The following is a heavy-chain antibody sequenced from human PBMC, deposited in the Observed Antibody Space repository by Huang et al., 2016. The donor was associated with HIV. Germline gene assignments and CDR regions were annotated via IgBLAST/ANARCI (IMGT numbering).Heavy chain of an antibody. CDR3: AKGGSAAPKFFDL. D-gene: IGHD6-13*01. CDR1: GFAFSSYA. J-gene: IGHJ2*01. CDR2: LRGGGSGT. Sequence: EVQLLESGGGWVQPGGSLRISCEASGFAFSSYAMNWVRQAPGKGLEWVSGLRGGGSGTYDADFVKGRFIISRDNSKNTLYLQMNSLDADDTAVYYCAKGGSAAPKFFDLWGRGTLVTVSS. V-gene: IGHV3-23*01.